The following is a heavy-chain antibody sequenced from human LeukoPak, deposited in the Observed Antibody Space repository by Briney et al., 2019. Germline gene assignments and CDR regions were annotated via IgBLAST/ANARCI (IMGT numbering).Heavy chain of an antibody. V-gene: IGHV4-59*01. D-gene: IGHD6-19*01. CDR1: GGSISSYY. J-gene: IGHJ4*02. Sequence: SETLSLTCTVSGGSISSYYWSWIRQPPGKGLEWIGYIYYSGSTNYNPSLKSRVTISVDTSKNQFSLKLSSVTAADTAVYYCASSSSGWMDYWGQGTLVAVSS. CDR2: IYYSGST. CDR3: ASSSSGWMDY.